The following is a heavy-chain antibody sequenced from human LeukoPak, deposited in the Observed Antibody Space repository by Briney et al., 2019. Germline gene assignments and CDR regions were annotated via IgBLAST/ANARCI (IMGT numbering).Heavy chain of an antibody. V-gene: IGHV4-59*01. CDR1: GGSISGYY. J-gene: IGHJ6*03. Sequence: SETLSLTCTVSGGSISGYYWSWIRQPPGKGLEWIGYIYYSGSTNYNPSLKSRVTISVDTSKNQFSLKLSSVTAADTAVYYCARSKHVNPYYMDVWGKGTTVTVSS. CDR3: ARSKHVNPYYMDV. D-gene: IGHD3-16*01. CDR2: IYYSGST.